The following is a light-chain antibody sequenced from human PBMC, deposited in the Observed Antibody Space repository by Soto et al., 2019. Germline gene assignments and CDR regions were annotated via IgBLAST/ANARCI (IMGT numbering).Light chain of an antibody. CDR1: TSNFGTKS. CDR3: ASWDDTLHGPL. CDR2: NSD. Sequence: QSVLTQPPSASGTPGQRVTISCSGATSNFGTKSVNWYQHLPGAAPRLLIYNSDQRPSGVPDRFSGSKSGTSASLAISGLQSADEGGYFCASWDDTLHGPLFGGGTELTVL. J-gene: IGLJ2*01. V-gene: IGLV1-44*01.